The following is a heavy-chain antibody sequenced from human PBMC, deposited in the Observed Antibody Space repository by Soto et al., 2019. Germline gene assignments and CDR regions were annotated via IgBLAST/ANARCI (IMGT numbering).Heavy chain of an antibody. CDR3: ARTNRPYYDILTGYYGHYYYYGMDV. D-gene: IGHD3-9*01. Sequence: ASVKVSCKASGYTFTSYDINWVRQATGQGLEWMGWMNPNSGNTGYAQKFQGRVTMTRNTSISTAYMELSSLRSEDTAVYYCARTNRPYYDILTGYYGHYYYYGMDVWGQGTTVTAP. CDR2: MNPNSGNT. V-gene: IGHV1-8*01. CDR1: GYTFTSYD. J-gene: IGHJ6*02.